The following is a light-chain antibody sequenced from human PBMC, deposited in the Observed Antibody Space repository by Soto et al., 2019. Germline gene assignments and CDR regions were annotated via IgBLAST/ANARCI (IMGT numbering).Light chain of an antibody. V-gene: IGKV1-39*01. CDR3: QQSFSTPPT. Sequence: DIQMTQSPSSLSASVGDRVTITCRASQSISNYLNWYQQKPWQAPKLLIYAASSLQSGVPSRFSGSGSGTDFTLTISSLQPEDFATYYCQQSFSTPPTFGQGTKLEIK. J-gene: IGKJ2*01. CDR1: QSISNY. CDR2: AAS.